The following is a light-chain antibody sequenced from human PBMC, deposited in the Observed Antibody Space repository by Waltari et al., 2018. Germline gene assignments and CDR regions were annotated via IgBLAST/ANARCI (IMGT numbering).Light chain of an antibody. CDR2: SAS. V-gene: IGKV3-20*01. Sequence: EIVLTQSPGTLSLSPGERATLTFRASQSISSYLAWYQQKPGQAPRLLIYSASSRATGIPDRFSGSGSGTDFSLTISRLEPEDFAVYYCQNHERLPAMFGQGTKVEIK. CDR1: QSISSY. CDR3: QNHERLPAM. J-gene: IGKJ1*01.